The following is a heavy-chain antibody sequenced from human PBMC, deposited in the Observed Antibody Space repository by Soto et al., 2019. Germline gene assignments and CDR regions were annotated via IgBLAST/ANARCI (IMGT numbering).Heavy chain of an antibody. D-gene: IGHD3-3*01. Sequence: GASVKVSCKASGYTFTGYYMHWVRQAPGQGLEWMGWINPNSGGTNYAQKFQGWVTMTRDTSISTAYMELSRLRSDDTAVYYCARGDPYYDFWSGYYDYYYYGMDVWGQGTTVTVSS. CDR3: ARGDPYYDFWSGYYDYYYYGMDV. CDR2: INPNSGGT. J-gene: IGHJ6*02. V-gene: IGHV1-2*04. CDR1: GYTFTGYY.